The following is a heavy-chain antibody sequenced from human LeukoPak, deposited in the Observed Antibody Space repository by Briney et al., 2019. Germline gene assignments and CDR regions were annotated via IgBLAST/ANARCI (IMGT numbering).Heavy chain of an antibody. J-gene: IGHJ3*02. CDR3: ARDRRVAGHSDGFDI. CDR1: GFTVSSNY. D-gene: IGHD2-15*01. V-gene: IGHV3-53*01. CDR2: TYSGGTI. Sequence: GGSLRLSCAASGFTVSSNYMSWVRQAPGRGLEWVSVTYSGGTIYYADSVKGRFTISRDNSKNTLYLQMSSLRAEDTAVYYCARDRRVAGHSDGFDIWGQGTMVTVSS.